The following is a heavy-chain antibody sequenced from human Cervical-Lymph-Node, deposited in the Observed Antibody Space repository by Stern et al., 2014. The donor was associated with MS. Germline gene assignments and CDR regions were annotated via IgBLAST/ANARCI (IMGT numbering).Heavy chain of an antibody. D-gene: IGHD6-25*01. J-gene: IGHJ4*02. V-gene: IGHV3-30-3*01. CDR1: GFTFGRHS. CDR2: ISYDGSSQ. CDR3: ARPAAARYFDY. Sequence: QVQLVQSGGGVVQPGVSLRLSCATSGFTFGRHSMHWVRQAPGKGLEWVGIISYDGSSQHYACLVKGRFTISRSKSNNTLYLQMNSLRVEDTAMYYCARPAAARYFDYWGQGSQVTVSS.